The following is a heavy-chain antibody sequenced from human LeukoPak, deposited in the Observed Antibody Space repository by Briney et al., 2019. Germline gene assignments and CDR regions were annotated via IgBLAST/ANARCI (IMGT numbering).Heavy chain of an antibody. Sequence: PSETLSLTCAVYGGSFSGYYWSWIRQPPGKGLEWIGEINHSGSTNYNPSLKSRLTISLDTSKNQFSLKLSSVTAADTSVYYCARGGNGSDYWGQGTLVTVSS. J-gene: IGHJ4*02. D-gene: IGHD3-10*01. CDR3: ARGGNGSDY. V-gene: IGHV4-34*01. CDR1: GGSFSGYY. CDR2: INHSGST.